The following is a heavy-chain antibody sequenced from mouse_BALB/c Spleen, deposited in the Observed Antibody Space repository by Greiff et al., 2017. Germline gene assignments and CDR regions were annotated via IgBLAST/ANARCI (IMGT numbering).Heavy chain of an antibody. CDR2: ISSGSSTI. J-gene: IGHJ3*01. Sequence: EVKLVESGGGLVQPGGSRKLSCAASGFTFSSFGMHWVRQAPEKGLEWVAYISSGSSTIYYADTVKGRFTISRDNPKNTLFLQMTSLRSEDTAMYYCARGDDYDGDWFAYWGQGTLVTVSA. D-gene: IGHD2-4*01. CDR1: GFTFSSFG. CDR3: ARGDDYDGDWFAY. V-gene: IGHV5-17*02.